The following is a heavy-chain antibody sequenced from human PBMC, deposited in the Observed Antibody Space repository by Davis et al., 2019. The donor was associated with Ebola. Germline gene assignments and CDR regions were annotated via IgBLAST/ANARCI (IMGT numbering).Heavy chain of an antibody. Sequence: GESLKISCAASGFTFSSYWMSWVRQAPGKGLEWVANIKQDGSEKYYVDSVKGRFTISRDNAKNSLYLQMNSLRAEDTAVYYCARDLDYCGGDCYSPNPDYFDYWGQGTLVTVSS. CDR2: IKQDGSEK. D-gene: IGHD2-21*02. J-gene: IGHJ4*02. CDR3: ARDLDYCGGDCYSPNPDYFDY. CDR1: GFTFSSYW. V-gene: IGHV3-7*03.